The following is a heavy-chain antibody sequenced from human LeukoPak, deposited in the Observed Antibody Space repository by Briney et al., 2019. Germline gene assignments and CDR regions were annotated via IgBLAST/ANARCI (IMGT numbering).Heavy chain of an antibody. CDR2: IYAGGST. CDR3: AREFAGY. CDR1: GATVSSNY. Sequence: PGGSLRLSCVVSGATVSSNYMSWVRQAPGKGLEWVSVIYAGGSTFYADSVKGRFTISRDNSKNTMYLQMNSLRAEDTAVYYCAREFAGYWGQGTLVTVSS. J-gene: IGHJ4*02. D-gene: IGHD2-21*01. V-gene: IGHV3-53*01.